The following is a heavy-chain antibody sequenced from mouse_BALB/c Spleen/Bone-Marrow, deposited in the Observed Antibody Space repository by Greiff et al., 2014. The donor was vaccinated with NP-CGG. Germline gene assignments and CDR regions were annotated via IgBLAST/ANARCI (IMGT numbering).Heavy chain of an antibody. CDR2: IDPANGNT. D-gene: IGHD4-1*01. Sequence: VQLQQSGAELVKPGASVKLSCTASGSNIKDTYMHWVKQRPEQGLEWIGRIDPANGNTKYDPKFQGKATITADTSSNTAYLQLSSLTSEDTAVYYCARWELRRAWFAYWGQGTLVTVSA. CDR1: GSNIKDTY. V-gene: IGHV14-3*02. CDR3: ARWELRRAWFAY. J-gene: IGHJ3*01.